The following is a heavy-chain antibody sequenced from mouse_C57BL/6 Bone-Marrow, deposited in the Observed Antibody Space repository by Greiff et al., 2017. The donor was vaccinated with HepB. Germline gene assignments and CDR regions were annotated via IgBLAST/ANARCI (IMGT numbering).Heavy chain of an antibody. Sequence: VQLQQSGPELVKPGASVKISCKASGYTFTDYYMNWVKQSHGKSLEWIGDINPNNGGTSYNQKFKGKATLTVDKSSSTAYMELRSLTSEDSAVYYCARDSSGYGLYAMDYWGQGTSVTVSS. CDR1: GYTFTDYY. J-gene: IGHJ4*01. V-gene: IGHV1-26*01. CDR3: ARDSSGYGLYAMDY. D-gene: IGHD3-2*02. CDR2: INPNNGGT.